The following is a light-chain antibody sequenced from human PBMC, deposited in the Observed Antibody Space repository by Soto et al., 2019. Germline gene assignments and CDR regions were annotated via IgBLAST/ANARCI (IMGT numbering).Light chain of an antibody. Sequence: AIPMTQSPSSLSASVGDTVTITCRASQGIRRDLSWYQQKPGKAPKLLIYSASDLQSGVPSRFRGSGSGTDFTLTISSLQSEDFATYYCLHDYNFPRTFGQGTKLEV. V-gene: IGKV1-6*01. J-gene: IGKJ1*01. CDR2: SAS. CDR1: QGIRRD. CDR3: LHDYNFPRT.